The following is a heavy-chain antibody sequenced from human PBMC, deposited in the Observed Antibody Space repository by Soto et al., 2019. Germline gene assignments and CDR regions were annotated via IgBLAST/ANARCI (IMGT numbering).Heavy chain of an antibody. D-gene: IGHD2-2*01. V-gene: IGHV3-23*01. CDR2: ISGSAGRT. J-gene: IGHJ6*02. Sequence: PGGSLRLSCAASGFTFTSYAMSWVRQAPGKGLEWVAIISGSAGRTYYADSVKGRFTISSDNFKTTLYLQMNSLRAEDTAVYHCAKVTSARVCYFGRDGWGRGTT. CDR1: GFTFTSYA. CDR3: AKVTSARVCYFGRDG.